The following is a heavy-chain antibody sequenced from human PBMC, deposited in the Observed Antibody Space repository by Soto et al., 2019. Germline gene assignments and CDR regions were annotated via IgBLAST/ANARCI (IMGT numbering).Heavy chain of an antibody. Sequence: SVKVSCKASGGTFSSYAISWVRQAPGQGLEWMGGIIPIFGTANYAQKFQGRVTITADKSTSTAYMELSSLRSEDTAVYYCTIHYDFWSGYYLWDRENYYYGMDVGGQGTTVTVSS. CDR1: GGTFSSYA. D-gene: IGHD3-3*01. J-gene: IGHJ6*02. CDR3: TIHYDFWSGYYLWDRENYYYGMDV. CDR2: IIPIFGTA. V-gene: IGHV1-69*06.